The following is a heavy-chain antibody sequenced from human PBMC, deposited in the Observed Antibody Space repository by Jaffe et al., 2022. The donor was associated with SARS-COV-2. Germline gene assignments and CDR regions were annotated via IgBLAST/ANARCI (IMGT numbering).Heavy chain of an antibody. Sequence: QVQLVESGGGVVQPGRSLRLSCAASGFTFSNFGFHWVRQAPGKGLEWVAVIWYDGINKYYTDSVRGRFTVSRDNSKNTVFLQMNSLRVEDTAVYFCARDACSGGSCYLGDFWGPGTLVTVSS. CDR1: GFTFSNFG. V-gene: IGHV3-33*01. CDR2: IWYDGINK. D-gene: IGHD2-15*01. J-gene: IGHJ4*02. CDR3: ARDACSGGSCYLGDF.